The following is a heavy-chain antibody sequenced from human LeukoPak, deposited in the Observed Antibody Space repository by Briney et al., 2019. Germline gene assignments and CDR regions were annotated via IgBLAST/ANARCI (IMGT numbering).Heavy chain of an antibody. D-gene: IGHD3-10*01. CDR1: GGSISSGGYY. Sequence: PSETLSLTCTVSGGSISSGGYYWSWIRQHPGEGLEWIGYIYYSGSTYYNPSLKSRVTISVDTSKNQFSLNLSSVTAADTAVYYCARDRHYYGSGSYYYFDYWGQGTLVTVSS. J-gene: IGHJ4*02. V-gene: IGHV4-31*03. CDR2: IYYSGST. CDR3: ARDRHYYGSGSYYYFDY.